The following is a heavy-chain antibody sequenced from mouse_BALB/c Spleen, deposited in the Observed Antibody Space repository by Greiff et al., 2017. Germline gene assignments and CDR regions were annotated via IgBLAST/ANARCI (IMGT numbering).Heavy chain of an antibody. D-gene: IGHD2-3*01. V-gene: IGHV1-4*01. J-gene: IGHJ4*01. CDR1: GYTFTSYT. Sequence: VQLKESGAELARPGASVKMSCKASGYTFTSYTMHWVKQRPGQGLEWIGYINPSSGYTNYNQKFKDKATLTADKSSSTAYMQLSSLTSEDSAVYYCARRYDGYYAMDYWGQGTSVTVSS. CDR3: ARRYDGYYAMDY. CDR2: INPSSGYT.